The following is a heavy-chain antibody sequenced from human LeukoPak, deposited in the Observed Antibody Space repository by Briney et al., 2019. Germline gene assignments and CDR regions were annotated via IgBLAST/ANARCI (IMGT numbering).Heavy chain of an antibody. V-gene: IGHV3-48*01. CDR1: GFTFSSYS. CDR3: ARDRRQAIGWFDP. J-gene: IGHJ5*02. CDR2: ISSSSSSTI. Sequence: GGSLRLSCAASGFTFSSYSMNWVRQAPGKGLEWVSYISSSSSSTIYYADSVKGRFTISRDNAKNSLYLQMNSLRAEDTAVYYCARDRRQAIGWFDPWGQGTLVTVSS.